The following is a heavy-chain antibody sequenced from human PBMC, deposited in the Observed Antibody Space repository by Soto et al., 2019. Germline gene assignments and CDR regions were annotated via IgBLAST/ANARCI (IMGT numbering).Heavy chain of an antibody. CDR2: IYWDDDK. CDR3: ARTRVRPSYYGMDV. D-gene: IGHD1-1*01. CDR1: GFSLSTSGVA. Sequence: SGPTLVNPTQTLTLTCTFSGFSLSTSGVAVGWVRQPPGEALEWLALIYWDDDKRSSPSLKSRLTITKDTSKNQVVLTMTNMDPVDTATYYCARTRVRPSYYGMDVWGQGTTVTVSS. V-gene: IGHV2-5*02. J-gene: IGHJ6*02.